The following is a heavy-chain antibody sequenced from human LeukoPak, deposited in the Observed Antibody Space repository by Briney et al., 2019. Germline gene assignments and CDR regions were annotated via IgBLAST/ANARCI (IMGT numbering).Heavy chain of an antibody. J-gene: IGHJ4*02. V-gene: IGHV3-23*01. CDR2: ISASGGST. CDR1: GFTISIYA. D-gene: IGHD7-27*01. Sequence: GGSLRLSYAVSGFTISIYAMSWVRLAPGKGLEWVSGISASGGSTYYADSVKGRFTISRDNSKNTLYLQMNSLRAEDTAVYYCAKGGPTGDLRSPGRDWRGQGALVTVSS. CDR3: AKGGPTGDLRSPGRDW.